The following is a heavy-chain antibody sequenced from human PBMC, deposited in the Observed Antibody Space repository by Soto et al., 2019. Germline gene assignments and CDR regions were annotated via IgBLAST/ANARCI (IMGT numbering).Heavy chain of an antibody. CDR1: GGSISSGGYY. Sequence: SETLSLTCTVSGGSISSGGYYWSWIRQHPGKGLEWIGYIYYSGSTYYNPSLKSRVTISVDTSKNQFSLKLSSVTAADTAVYYCARADPVAGTEFDYWGQGTLVTVSS. J-gene: IGHJ4*02. V-gene: IGHV4-31*03. CDR3: ARADPVAGTEFDY. D-gene: IGHD6-19*01. CDR2: IYYSGST.